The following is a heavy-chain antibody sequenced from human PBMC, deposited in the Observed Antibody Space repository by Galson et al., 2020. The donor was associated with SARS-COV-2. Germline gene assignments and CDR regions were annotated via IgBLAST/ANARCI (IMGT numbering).Heavy chain of an antibody. CDR2: IKEDGLAK. Sequence: GGSLRLSCTGSGFSLSDHTMAWVRQAPGKGLEWVANIKEDGLAKEYVDSVKGRFTISRDNARSSVFLQLNSLRAEDTAIYYCARETDWAYDYWGQGTLVAVSS. D-gene: IGHD3-9*01. V-gene: IGHV3-7*01. CDR1: GFSLSDHT. CDR3: ARETDWAYDY. J-gene: IGHJ4*02.